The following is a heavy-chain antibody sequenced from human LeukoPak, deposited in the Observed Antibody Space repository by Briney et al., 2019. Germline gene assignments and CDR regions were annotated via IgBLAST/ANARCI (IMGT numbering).Heavy chain of an antibody. Sequence: GGSLRLSCAASGFTFSSYGMHWVRQAPGKGLEWVGFIRSKAYGGTTEYAASVKGRFTISRDDSKSIAYLQMNSLKTEDTAVYYCTRDLPWGMAGYYYGMDVWGQGTTVTVSS. D-gene: IGHD3-16*01. J-gene: IGHJ6*02. V-gene: IGHV3-49*04. CDR3: TRDLPWGMAGYYYGMDV. CDR2: IRSKAYGGTT. CDR1: GFTFSSYG.